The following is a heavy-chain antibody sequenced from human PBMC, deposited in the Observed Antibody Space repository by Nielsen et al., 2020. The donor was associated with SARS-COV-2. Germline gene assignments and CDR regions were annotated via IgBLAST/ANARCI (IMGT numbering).Heavy chain of an antibody. D-gene: IGHD4-17*01. J-gene: IGHJ4*02. CDR3: ARDNEDYGDYYFDY. CDR2: INSDGSST. CDR1: GFTFSSYW. V-gene: IGHV3-74*01. Sequence: GESLKISCAASGFTFSSYWMHWVRQAPGKGLVWVSRINSDGSSTSYADSVKGRFTISRDNAKNTLYLQMNSLRAEDTAVYYCARDNEDYGDYYFDYWGQGTLVTVSS.